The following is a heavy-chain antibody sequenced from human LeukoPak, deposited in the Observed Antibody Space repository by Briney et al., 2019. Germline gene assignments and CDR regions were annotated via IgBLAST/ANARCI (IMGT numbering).Heavy chain of an antibody. CDR3: AGQTGQFYDSSGNYYYYYMDV. Sequence: SQTLSLTCAISGDSVSSNSAAWNWIRQSPSRGLEWLGRTYYRSKWYNDYAVSVKSRITINPDISKNQFSLQLNSVTPEDTAVYYCAGQTGQFYDSSGNYYYYYMDVWGKGTTVTVSS. CDR1: GDSVSSNSAA. V-gene: IGHV6-1*01. J-gene: IGHJ6*03. D-gene: IGHD3-22*01. CDR2: TYYRSKWYN.